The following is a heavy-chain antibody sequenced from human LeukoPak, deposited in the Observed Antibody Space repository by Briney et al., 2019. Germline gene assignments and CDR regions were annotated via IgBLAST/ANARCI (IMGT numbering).Heavy chain of an antibody. D-gene: IGHD3-10*01. J-gene: IGHJ4*02. V-gene: IGHV4-34*01. CDR2: INHSGST. Sequence: PSETLSLTCAVYGGSFSGYYWSWIRQPPGKGPEWIGEINHSGSTNYNPSLKSRVTISVDTSKNQFSLKLSSVTAADTAVYYCARGRITMVRGVIFDYWGQGTLVTVSS. CDR3: ARGRITMVRGVIFDY. CDR1: GGSFSGYY.